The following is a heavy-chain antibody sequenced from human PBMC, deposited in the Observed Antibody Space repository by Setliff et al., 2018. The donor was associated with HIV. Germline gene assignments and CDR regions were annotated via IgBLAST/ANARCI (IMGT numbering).Heavy chain of an antibody. V-gene: IGHV1-18*01. J-gene: IGHJ4*02. CDR3: ARVRVGATPLDY. Sequence: ASVKVSCKASRSTFNSHTINWVRQAPGQGLDWMGRISAYTANTNYAQNLQGRVTLTTDTSTSTAYMELRSLRSDDTAVYYCARVRVGATPLDYWGQGTLVTVS. CDR1: RSTFNSHT. CDR2: ISAYTANT. D-gene: IGHD1-26*01.